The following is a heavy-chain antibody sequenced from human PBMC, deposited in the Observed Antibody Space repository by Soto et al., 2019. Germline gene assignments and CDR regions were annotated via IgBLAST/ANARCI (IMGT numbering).Heavy chain of an antibody. V-gene: IGHV3-48*04. J-gene: IGHJ4*02. Sequence: TGGSLRLSCAASGCTLNTYSMNWVRQATGKGLEWISYISSVSSTIYYADSVKGRFTISRDNAKNSLYLQMNSLRAEDTAVYYCARRTYSGGWYYFDYWGQGTLVTVS. CDR1: GCTLNTYS. CDR2: ISSVSSTI. D-gene: IGHD6-19*01. CDR3: ARRTYSGGWYYFDY.